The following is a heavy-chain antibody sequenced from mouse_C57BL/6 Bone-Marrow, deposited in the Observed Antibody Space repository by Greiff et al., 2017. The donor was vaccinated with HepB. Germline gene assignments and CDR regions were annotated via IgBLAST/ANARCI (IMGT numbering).Heavy chain of an antibody. D-gene: IGHD1-1*01. CDR3: TVYYYGSSYV. CDR1: GFTFSSYA. Sequence: EVMLVESGAGLVKPGGSLKLSCAASGFTFSSYAMSWVRQTPEKRLEWVAYISSGGDYIYYADTVKGRFTISRDNARNTLYLQMSSLKSEDTAMYYCTVYYYGSSYVWGQGTLVTVSA. CDR2: ISSGGDYI. V-gene: IGHV5-9-1*02. J-gene: IGHJ3*01.